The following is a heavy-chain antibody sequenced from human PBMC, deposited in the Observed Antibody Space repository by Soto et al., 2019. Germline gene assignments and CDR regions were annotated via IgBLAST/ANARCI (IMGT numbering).Heavy chain of an antibody. D-gene: IGHD3-22*01. CDR3: ASSGGSGYWSLDY. Sequence: SETLSLTCAIYAGSFYWSWIRQPPGKGLEWIGEVNHSGSTNYNPSLMSRVTISVDTSKNQFSLRLSSVTAADTAVYYCASSGGSGYWSLDYWGQGTPVTVSS. CDR1: AGSFY. CDR2: VNHSGST. J-gene: IGHJ4*02. V-gene: IGHV4-34*01.